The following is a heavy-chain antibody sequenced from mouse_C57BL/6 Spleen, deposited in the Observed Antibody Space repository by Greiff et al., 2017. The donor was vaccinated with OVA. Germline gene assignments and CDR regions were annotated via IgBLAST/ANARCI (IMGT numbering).Heavy chain of an antibody. Sequence: QVQLQQPGAELVKPGASVKLSCKASGYTFTSYWMHWVKQRPGQGLEWIGMIHPNSGSTNYNEKFKSKATLTVDKSPSTAYMQLSSLTSEDSAVYYCARADYYPYFDYWGQGTTLTVSS. CDR2: IHPNSGST. V-gene: IGHV1-64*01. CDR1: GYTFTSYW. J-gene: IGHJ2*01. D-gene: IGHD1-1*01. CDR3: ARADYYPYFDY.